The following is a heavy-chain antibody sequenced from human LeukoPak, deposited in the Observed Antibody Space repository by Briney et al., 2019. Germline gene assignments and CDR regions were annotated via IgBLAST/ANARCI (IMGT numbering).Heavy chain of an antibody. CDR2: INPNSGGT. V-gene: IGHV1-2*06. Sequence: ASLKVSCKASGYTFTGYYMHWVRQAPGQRLEWMGRINPNSGGTNYAQKFQGRVTMTRDTSISTAYMELSRLRSDDTAVYYCANWYCSSTSCYVDWGQGTLVTVSS. CDR3: ANWYCSSTSCYVD. CDR1: GYTFTGYY. D-gene: IGHD2-2*01. J-gene: IGHJ4*02.